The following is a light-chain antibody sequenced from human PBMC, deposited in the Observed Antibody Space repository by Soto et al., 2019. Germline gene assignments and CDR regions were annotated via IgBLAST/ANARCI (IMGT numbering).Light chain of an antibody. CDR2: KAS. CDR3: QQYNSYSYT. J-gene: IGKJ2*01. V-gene: IGKV1-5*03. Sequence: DIQMTQSPSTLSASVGDRVTITCRASQRISSWLAWYQQKPGKAPKLLIYKASSLESGVPSRFSGSGSVTEFTLTISSLQPDDFATYYCQQYNSYSYTFGQGTKLEIK. CDR1: QRISSW.